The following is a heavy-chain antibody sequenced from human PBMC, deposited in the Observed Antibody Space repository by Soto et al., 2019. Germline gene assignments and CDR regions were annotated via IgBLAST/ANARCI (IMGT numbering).Heavy chain of an antibody. Sequence: ASVKVSCKASGGIFSSYAISWVRQAPGQGLEWMGGIIPIFGTANYAQKFQGRVTITADESTSTAYMELSSLRSEDTAVYYCARDPSGLWFGELLSYYGMDVWGQGTTVTVSS. CDR1: GGIFSSYA. V-gene: IGHV1-69*13. CDR3: ARDPSGLWFGELLSYYGMDV. J-gene: IGHJ6*02. CDR2: IIPIFGTA. D-gene: IGHD3-10*01.